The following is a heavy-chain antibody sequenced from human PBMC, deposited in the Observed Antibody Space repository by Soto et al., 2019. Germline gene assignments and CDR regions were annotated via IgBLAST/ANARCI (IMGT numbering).Heavy chain of an antibody. CDR3: AKEGGNSRALDN. Sequence: EVHLVESGGGLVQPGRSLRLSCAASGFTFDDYAMHWVRHAPGKGLEWVSTIRWNSYNIVYADSVKGRFTISRDNAKNTLYLQMNSLRSEDTALYYCAKEGGNSRALDNWGQGTLVTVSS. V-gene: IGHV3-9*01. CDR2: IRWNSYNI. J-gene: IGHJ4*02. D-gene: IGHD5-18*01. CDR1: GFTFDDYA.